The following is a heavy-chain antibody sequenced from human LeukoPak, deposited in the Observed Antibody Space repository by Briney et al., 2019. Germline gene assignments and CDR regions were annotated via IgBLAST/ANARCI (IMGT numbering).Heavy chain of an antibody. CDR2: IYYSGST. CDR1: GGSLSSSSYY. CDR3: ARHPWIQLWDPYFDY. J-gene: IGHJ4*02. D-gene: IGHD5-18*01. V-gene: IGHV4-39*01. Sequence: SKTLSLTCTVSGGSLSSSSYYWGWIRQPPGKGLEWIGSIYYSGSTYYNPSLESRVTISVDTSKNQFSLKLSSVTAADTAVYYCARHPWIQLWDPYFDYWGQGTLVTVSS.